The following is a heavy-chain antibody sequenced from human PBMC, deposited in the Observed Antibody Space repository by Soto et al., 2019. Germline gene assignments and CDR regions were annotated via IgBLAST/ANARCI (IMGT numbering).Heavy chain of an antibody. CDR3: ASWYAGSRYFDY. D-gene: IGHD6-13*01. V-gene: IGHV3-48*02. J-gene: IGHJ4*02. Sequence: EVQLVESGGGLVQPGGSLRLSCAASGFTFSSYSMNWVRQAPGKGLEWVSYISSSSSTIYYADSVKGRFTISRDNAKNSLYLQMTSLRDEDTAVYYCASWYAGSRYFDYWGQGTLDTVSS. CDR1: GFTFSSYS. CDR2: ISSSSSTI.